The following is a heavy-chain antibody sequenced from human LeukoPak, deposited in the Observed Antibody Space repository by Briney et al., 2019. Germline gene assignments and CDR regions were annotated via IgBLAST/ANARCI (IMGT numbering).Heavy chain of an antibody. CDR3: AHQKYSGSLNWFDP. V-gene: IGHV2-5*02. J-gene: IGHJ5*02. Sequence: SGPTLVNPTQTLTLTCTFSGFSLSTSGVGVGWIRQPPGKALEWLALIYWDDDKRYSPSLKSRLTITKDTSKNQVVPTMTNMDPVDTATYYCAHQKYSGSLNWFDPWGQGTLVTVSS. CDR1: GFSLSTSGVG. D-gene: IGHD1-26*01. CDR2: IYWDDDK.